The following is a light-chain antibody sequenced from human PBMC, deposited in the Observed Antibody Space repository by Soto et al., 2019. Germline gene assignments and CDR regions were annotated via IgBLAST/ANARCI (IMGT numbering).Light chain of an antibody. CDR1: SSNFGSHA. V-gene: IGLV1-44*01. CDR3: AAWDDRLNGVV. Sequence: QAVVTQPPSASGTPGQRVTISCSGSSSNFGSHAVNWYQQLPGTAPKLLIYGNDQRPSGVPDRFSGSKSGTSASLAISGLQSEDEADYYCAAWDDRLNGVVFGGGTKLTVL. J-gene: IGLJ2*01. CDR2: GND.